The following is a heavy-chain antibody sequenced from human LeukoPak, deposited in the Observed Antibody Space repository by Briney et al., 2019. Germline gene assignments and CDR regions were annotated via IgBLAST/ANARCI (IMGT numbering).Heavy chain of an antibody. D-gene: IGHD3-22*01. CDR1: GGSFSGYY. CDR2: INHSGST. CDR3: ARGNYYDSSGYLTYFDY. V-gene: IGHV4-34*01. Sequence: SETLSLTCAVYGGSFSGYYWSWIRQPPGKGLERIGEINHSGSTNYNPSLKSRVTISVDTSKNQFSLKLSSVTAADTAVYYCARGNYYDSSGYLTYFDYWGQGTLVTVSS. J-gene: IGHJ4*02.